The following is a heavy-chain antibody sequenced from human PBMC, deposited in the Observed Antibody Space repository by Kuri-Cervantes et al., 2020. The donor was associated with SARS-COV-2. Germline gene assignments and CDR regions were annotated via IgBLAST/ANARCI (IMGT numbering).Heavy chain of an antibody. J-gene: IGHJ4*02. CDR1: GGSFSGYY. CDR2: INHSGST. Sequence: ESLKISCAVYGGSFSGYYWSWIRQPPGKGLEWIGEINHSGSTNYNPSLKSRVTISVDTSKNQFSLKLSSVTAADTAVYYCASRYCSGGSCYGGPYYFDYWGQGTLVTVSS. D-gene: IGHD2-15*01. CDR3: ASRYCSGGSCYGGPYYFDY. V-gene: IGHV4-34*01.